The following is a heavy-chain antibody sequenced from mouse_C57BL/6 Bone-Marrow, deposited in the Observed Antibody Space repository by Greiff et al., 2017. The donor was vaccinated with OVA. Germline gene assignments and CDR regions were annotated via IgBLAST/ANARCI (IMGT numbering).Heavy chain of an antibody. CDR3: ARCDYGEAYFDY. D-gene: IGHD2-4*01. CDR1: GYTFTSYW. V-gene: IGHV1-7*01. J-gene: IGHJ2*01. CDR2: INPSSGYT. Sequence: QVQLQQSGAELAKPGASVKLSCKASGYTFTSYWMPWVKQRPGQGLEWIGYINPSSGYTKYNQKFKDKATLTADNAASTAYMQLSSLTYEDSAVYYCARCDYGEAYFDYWGQGTTLTVSS.